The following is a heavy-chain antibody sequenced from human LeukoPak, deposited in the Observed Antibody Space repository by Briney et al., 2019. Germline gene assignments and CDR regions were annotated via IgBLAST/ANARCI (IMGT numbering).Heavy chain of an antibody. J-gene: IGHJ5*02. V-gene: IGHV4-59*01. Sequence: SETLSLTCTVSGVSMSSYYWSWIRQPPGKGLEWIGYLYHSGSANYNPSLKSRVTISVDTSKNQFYLKLSSMTAADTAFYCCARNLGYSGSHWFDPWGQGTLVTVSS. CDR3: ARNLGYSGSHWFDP. D-gene: IGHD5-18*01. CDR1: GVSMSSYY. CDR2: LYHSGSA.